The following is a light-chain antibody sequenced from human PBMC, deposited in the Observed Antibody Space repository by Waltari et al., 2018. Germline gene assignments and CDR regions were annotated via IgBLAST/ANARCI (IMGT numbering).Light chain of an antibody. CDR2: AAS. V-gene: IGKV1-39*01. J-gene: IGKJ1*01. CDR1: QSISNN. CDR3: QQSYSTPPRT. Sequence: DIQMTQSPPSLSASVGDRVTITCRASQSISNNLNWYQQKAGKAPKLLIYAASSLQSGVPSRFSGSGSGTDFTLTILSLQPDDFATYYCQQSYSTPPRTFGQGTKGENK.